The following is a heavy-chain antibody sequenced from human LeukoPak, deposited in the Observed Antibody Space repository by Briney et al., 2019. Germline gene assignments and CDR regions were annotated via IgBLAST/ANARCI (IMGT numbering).Heavy chain of an antibody. CDR3: ARAAVQWLVTPMYYFDY. V-gene: IGHV4-31*03. J-gene: IGHJ4*02. D-gene: IGHD6-19*01. CDR1: GGSISSGGYY. CDR2: IYYSGST. Sequence: SQTLSLTCTVSGGSISSGGYYWSWIRQHPGKGLEWIGYIYYSGSTYYNPSLKSRVTISVDTSKNQFSLKPSSVTAADTAVYYCARAAVQWLVTPMYYFDYWGQGTLVTVSS.